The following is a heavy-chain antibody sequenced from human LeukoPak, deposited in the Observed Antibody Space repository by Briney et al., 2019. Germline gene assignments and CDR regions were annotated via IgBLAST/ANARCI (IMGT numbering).Heavy chain of an antibody. J-gene: IGHJ3*02. CDR1: GYTFTSYY. CDR2: INPNSGGT. D-gene: IGHD3-3*01. V-gene: IGHV1-2*02. CDR3: ARATSWSGYPSDAFDI. Sequence: ASVKVSCKASGYTFTSYYMHWVRQAPGQGLEWMGWINPNSGGTNYAQKFQGRVTMTRDTSISTAYMELSRLRSDDTAVYYCARATSWSGYPSDAFDIWGQGTMVTVSS.